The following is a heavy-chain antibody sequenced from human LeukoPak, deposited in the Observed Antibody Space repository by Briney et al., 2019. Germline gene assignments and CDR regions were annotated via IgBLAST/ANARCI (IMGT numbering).Heavy chain of an antibody. Sequence: GGSLRLSCAASGFTFSDYYMSWIRQAPGKGLEWVSYISSSGSTIYYADSVKGRFTISRDNAKNSLYLQMNSLRAEDTAVYYCARGVSCGSSCPEFYYYYYMDVWGKGTTVTVSS. D-gene: IGHD6-13*01. V-gene: IGHV3-11*04. CDR2: ISSSGSTI. CDR1: GFTFSDYY. J-gene: IGHJ6*03. CDR3: ARGVSCGSSCPEFYYYYYMDV.